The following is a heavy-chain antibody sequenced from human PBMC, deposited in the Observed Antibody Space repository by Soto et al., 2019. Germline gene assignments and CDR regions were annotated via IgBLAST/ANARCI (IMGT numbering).Heavy chain of an antibody. CDR1: GFTFSIYA. Sequence: GGSLRLSCAASGFTFSIYAMSWVRLAPGKGLEWVSTVTGNGGTSYADFVRGRFTISRDNSKNTLYLQMKSLRAEDTAVYYCAKDAPGSGWLSDYWGQGTLVTVSS. D-gene: IGHD3-22*01. V-gene: IGHV3-23*01. CDR2: VTGNGGT. J-gene: IGHJ4*02. CDR3: AKDAPGSGWLSDY.